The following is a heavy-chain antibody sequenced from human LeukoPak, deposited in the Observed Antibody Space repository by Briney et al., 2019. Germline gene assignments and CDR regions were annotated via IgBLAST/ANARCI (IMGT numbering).Heavy chain of an antibody. V-gene: IGHV5-51*01. D-gene: IGHD1-26*01. CDR3: ARPHTLDRTTKYYFDY. CDR2: IYPGDSDT. CDR1: GYSFTSYW. Sequence: PGESLKISCKGSGYSFTSYWIGWVRQMPGKGLEWMGIIYPGDSDTKYSPSLQGHVTISADKSIDTAYLQWSSLKASDTAIYYCARPHTLDRTTKYYFDYWGQGTPVTVSS. J-gene: IGHJ4*02.